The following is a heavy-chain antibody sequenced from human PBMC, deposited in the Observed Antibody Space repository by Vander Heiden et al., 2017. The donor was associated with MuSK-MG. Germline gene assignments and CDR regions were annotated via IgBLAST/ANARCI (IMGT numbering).Heavy chain of an antibody. CDR1: GFNFSRYG. J-gene: IGHJ4*02. D-gene: IGHD4-17*01. Sequence: QVQLVESGGGVVQPGRSLRLSCAVSGFNFSRYGMPRVRPAQGKGWEWVAFKGYEGSNQYYADSVKGRFTISRDNSKNTLFLQMNSLRVEDTAVYYCARDYGDYDYWGQGTLVAVSS. CDR2: KGYEGSNQ. V-gene: IGHV3-33*01. CDR3: ARDYGDYDY.